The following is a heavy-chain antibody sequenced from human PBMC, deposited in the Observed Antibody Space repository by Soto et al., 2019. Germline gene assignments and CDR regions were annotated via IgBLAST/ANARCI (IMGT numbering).Heavy chain of an antibody. CDR1: GESIGSGGHY. J-gene: IGHJ4*02. V-gene: IGHV4-31*03. Sequence: SETLSLTCSVSGESIGSGGHYWNWIRQRPEKGLEWIGYIYYSGSTHYNPSLRSRLTISLDTSKNQFFLRLVSVTAADTALYCCPRDQALATTVWGYWGQGIQVTVSS. D-gene: IGHD7-27*01. CDR3: PRDQALATTVWGY. CDR2: IYYSGST.